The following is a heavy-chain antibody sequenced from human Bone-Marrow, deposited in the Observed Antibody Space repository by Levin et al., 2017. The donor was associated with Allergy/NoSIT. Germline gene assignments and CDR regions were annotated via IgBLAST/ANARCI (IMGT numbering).Heavy chain of an antibody. Sequence: LSLTCAASEFTFNNYAMTWVRQAPGKGLEWVSAISGSGGSIFYADSVKGRFTISRDNSKNTLYLQMKSLRAEDTAVYYCAKSYGDNKFGYHYDGMDVWGQGTTVTVSS. CDR1: EFTFNNYA. D-gene: IGHD4-17*01. CDR2: ISGSGGSI. V-gene: IGHV3-23*01. CDR3: AKSYGDNKFGYHYDGMDV. J-gene: IGHJ6*02.